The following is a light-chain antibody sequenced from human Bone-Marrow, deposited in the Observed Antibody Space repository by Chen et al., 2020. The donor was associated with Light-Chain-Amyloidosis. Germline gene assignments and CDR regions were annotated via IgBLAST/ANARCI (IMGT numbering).Light chain of an antibody. CDR1: SRDIGTFNY. Sequence: QSALTQPAYVSGSPGQSITISCTGTSRDIGTFNYVSWYQQHPGKAPQLIIFEVSNRPSGVSDRFAGSKSGNTASLTISGLQPGDEADFYCSSYTSATTDVIFGGGTKLTVL. J-gene: IGLJ2*01. CDR2: EVS. V-gene: IGLV2-14*01. CDR3: SSYTSATTDVI.